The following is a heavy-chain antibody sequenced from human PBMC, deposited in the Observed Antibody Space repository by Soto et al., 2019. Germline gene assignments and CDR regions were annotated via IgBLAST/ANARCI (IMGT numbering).Heavy chain of an antibody. Sequence: SETLSLTCTVSGGSISSFHWSWIRQPPGKGLEWIGFISNSGSTNYNPSLKSRVTISLDTSKNQFSLKLSSVSAADTDVYYCARGVVGASTGFQHWGQGTLVTVSS. CDR1: GGSISSFH. J-gene: IGHJ1*01. V-gene: IGHV4-59*01. CDR3: ARGVVGASTGFQH. CDR2: ISNSGST. D-gene: IGHD1-26*01.